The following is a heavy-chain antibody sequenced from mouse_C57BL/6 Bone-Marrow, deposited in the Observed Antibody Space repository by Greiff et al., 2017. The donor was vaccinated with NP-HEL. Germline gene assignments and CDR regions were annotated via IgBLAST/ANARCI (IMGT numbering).Heavy chain of an antibody. D-gene: IGHD3-2*02. Sequence: VQLQQSGAELVKPGASVKLSCTASGFNIKDYYMHWVKQRTEQGLEWIGRIDPEDGETKYAPKFQGKATITAATSSHTAYLQLRSLTSDDTAVDYCASRQLRLRNARDYWGQGTSLTVSS. J-gene: IGHJ4*01. CDR1: GFNIKDYY. V-gene: IGHV14-2*01. CDR3: ASRQLRLRNARDY. CDR2: IDPEDGET.